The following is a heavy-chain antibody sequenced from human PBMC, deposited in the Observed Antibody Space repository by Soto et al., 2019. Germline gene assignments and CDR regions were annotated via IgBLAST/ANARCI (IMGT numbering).Heavy chain of an antibody. CDR1: GGTFSSYA. CDR3: ARGVGRGVQDYDFWSGYYTKWFDP. CDR2: IIPIFGTA. D-gene: IGHD3-3*01. V-gene: IGHV1-69*13. J-gene: IGHJ5*02. Sequence: SVKVSCKASGGTFSSYAISWVREAPGQGLEWMGGIIPIFGTANYAQKFQGRVTITADESTSTAYMELSSLRSEDTAVYYCARGVGRGVQDYDFWSGYYTKWFDPWGQGTLVTVSS.